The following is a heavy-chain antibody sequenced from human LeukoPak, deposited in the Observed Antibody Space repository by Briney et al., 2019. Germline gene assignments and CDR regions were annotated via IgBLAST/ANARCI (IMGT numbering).Heavy chain of an antibody. CDR3: ARRCTRAYQHMDV. CDR2: IYYTGST. CDR1: GDSISNYY. V-gene: IGHV4-59*01. J-gene: IGHJ6*03. Sequence: KPSETLSLTCTVSGDSISNYYWTWIRQPPGKGLEWIGYIYYTGSTKYNPSLKSRVTISVDTSKNQFSLNLYSVPAADTAVYYCARRCTRAYQHMDVWGKGTTVTVSS. D-gene: IGHD5-24*01.